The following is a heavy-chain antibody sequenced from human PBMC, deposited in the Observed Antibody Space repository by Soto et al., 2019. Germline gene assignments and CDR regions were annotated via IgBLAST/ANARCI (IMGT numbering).Heavy chain of an antibody. CDR1: GGSISSSNW. D-gene: IGHD3-3*01. CDR2: IYHSGST. J-gene: IGHJ6*02. Sequence: SETLSLTCAVSGGSISSSNWWSWVRQPPGKGLEWIGEIYHSGSTNYNPSLKSRVTISVDKSKNQFSLKLSSVTAADTAVYYCARGRFLEWLGNSYYYYGMDVWGQGTTVTVSS. CDR3: ARGRFLEWLGNSYYYYGMDV. V-gene: IGHV4-4*02.